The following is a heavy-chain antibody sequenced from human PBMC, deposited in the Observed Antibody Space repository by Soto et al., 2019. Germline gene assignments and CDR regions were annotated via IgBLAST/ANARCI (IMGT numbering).Heavy chain of an antibody. CDR1: GFTFSDYY. Sequence: QVQLLESGGGLVKPGGSLRLSCAASGFTFSDYYMSWIRQAPGKGLEWISYISNGGGAISYAGSGKDRFTISRDNAKNSLFLQMNNLRAEDTAVYYCARRGSTVTFTYWGQGTLVTVSS. V-gene: IGHV3-11*01. J-gene: IGHJ4*02. CDR3: ARRGSTVTFTY. CDR2: ISNGGGAI. D-gene: IGHD4-17*01.